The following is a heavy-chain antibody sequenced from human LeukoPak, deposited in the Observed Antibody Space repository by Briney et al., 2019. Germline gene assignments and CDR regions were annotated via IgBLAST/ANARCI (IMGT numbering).Heavy chain of an antibody. D-gene: IGHD6-6*01. CDR2: ISGSGGST. J-gene: IGHJ4*02. CDR1: GFTFSSYA. V-gene: IGHV3-23*01. CDR3: AKDPRYSSSSLLDY. Sequence: GGSLRLSCAASGFTFSSYAMSWVRQAPGKGLEWVSAISGSGGSTYYADSVKGRFTISRDNSKNTLYLQMNSLRAEDTAEYYCAKDPRYSSSSLLDYWGQGTLVTVSS.